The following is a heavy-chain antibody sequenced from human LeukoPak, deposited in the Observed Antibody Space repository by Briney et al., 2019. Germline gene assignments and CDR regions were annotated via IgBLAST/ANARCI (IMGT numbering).Heavy chain of an antibody. CDR2: IKQDGSEK. CDR1: GFTFSSYW. D-gene: IGHD6-19*01. CDR3: ARARGRYSSGWYDY. J-gene: IGHJ4*02. Sequence: PGGSLRLSYAASGFTFSSYWMSWVRQAPGKGLEWVANIKQDGSEKYYVDSVKGRFTISRDNAKNSLYLQMNSLRAEDTAVYYCARARGRYSSGWYDYWGQGTLVTVSS. V-gene: IGHV3-7*01.